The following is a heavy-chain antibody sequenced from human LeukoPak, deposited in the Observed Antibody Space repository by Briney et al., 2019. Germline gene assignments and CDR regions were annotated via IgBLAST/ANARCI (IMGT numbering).Heavy chain of an antibody. J-gene: IGHJ4*02. D-gene: IGHD4/OR15-4a*01. CDR2: IGSSSSYI. V-gene: IGHV3-21*01. CDR1: GFTFSSYS. CDR3: ARFQGAHY. Sequence: GGSLRLSCAASGFTFSSYSMDWVRQAPGMGLEWVSSIGSSSSYIHYADSVKGRFTISRDNTKNSLYLQMNSLRAEDTAVYYCARFQGAHYWGQGTLVTVSS.